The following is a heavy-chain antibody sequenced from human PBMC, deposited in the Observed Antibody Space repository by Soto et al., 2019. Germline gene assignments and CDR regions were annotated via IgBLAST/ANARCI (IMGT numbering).Heavy chain of an antibody. CDR3: ARETNYYDPSGDSYFDS. D-gene: IGHD3-22*01. Sequence: QVQLQESGPGLVKPSQTLSLTCTVSGGSISSGTYHWSWIRHQPGKGLEWIGYIYYSGSTYYNPYLNSRLTISVDTSKNQFSLRLRSVTAADTAVYYCARETNYYDPSGDSYFDSWGQGTLVTVSS. CDR2: IYYSGST. CDR1: GGSISSGTYH. V-gene: IGHV4-31*03. J-gene: IGHJ4*02.